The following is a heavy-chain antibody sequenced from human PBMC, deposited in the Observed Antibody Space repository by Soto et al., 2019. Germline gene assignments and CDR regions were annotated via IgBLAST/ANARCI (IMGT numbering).Heavy chain of an antibody. V-gene: IGHV3-7*01. CDR1: GFTFSSYA. CDR2: ISDSGSEK. CDR3: ARDGARGFWSGHSTRGVLY. Sequence: GGSLRLSCAASGFTFSSYAMSWVRQAPGKGLEWVSDISDSGSEKYYVDSVKGRFTISRDNSKNTLYLQMKSLRAEDTAVYYCARDGARGFWSGHSTRGVLYWGQGTLVTVSS. D-gene: IGHD3-3*01. J-gene: IGHJ4*02.